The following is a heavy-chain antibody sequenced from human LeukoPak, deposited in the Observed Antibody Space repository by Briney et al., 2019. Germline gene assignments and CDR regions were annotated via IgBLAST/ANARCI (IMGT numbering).Heavy chain of an antibody. Sequence: AASVTVSFKASGYTFTIYGISWVRQAPGQGREWMGWISAYNGNTDYAQKLQGRVTMTTDTSTSTAYMELRSPRSDDTAVYYCARVTQTDYDFDYWGQGTLVTVSS. CDR2: ISAYNGNT. CDR1: GYTFTIYG. D-gene: IGHD4-17*01. J-gene: IGHJ4*02. CDR3: ARVTQTDYDFDY. V-gene: IGHV1-18*01.